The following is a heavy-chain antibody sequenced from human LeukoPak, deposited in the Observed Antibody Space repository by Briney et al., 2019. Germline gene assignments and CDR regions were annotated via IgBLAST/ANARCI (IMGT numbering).Heavy chain of an antibody. V-gene: IGHV3-23*01. J-gene: IGHJ4*02. CDR2: ISGSGGST. CDR1: GFTFSSYA. CDR3: ARDPSAVTGYFDY. Sequence: GGSLRLSCAASGFTFSSYAMSWVRQAPGKGLEWVSAISGSGGSTYYADSVKGRFTISRDNSKNTLYLQMNSLRAEDTAVYYCARDPSAVTGYFDYWGQGTLVTVSS. D-gene: IGHD6-19*01.